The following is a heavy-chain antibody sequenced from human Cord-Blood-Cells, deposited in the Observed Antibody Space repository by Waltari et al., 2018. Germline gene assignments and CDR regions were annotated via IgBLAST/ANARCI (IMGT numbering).Heavy chain of an antibody. Sequence: QVQLVESGGGVVQPGRSLSLSCAASGFTFSSYGMHWVRQAPGKGLEWVAVIWYDGSNKYYADDVKGRFPISRENSKNTLCLQMNSLRSEDTAVYYCARGTNFDYWGQGTLVTVSS. CDR2: IWYDGSNK. CDR1: GFTFSSYG. CDR3: ARGTNFDY. J-gene: IGHJ4*02. V-gene: IGHV3-33*01.